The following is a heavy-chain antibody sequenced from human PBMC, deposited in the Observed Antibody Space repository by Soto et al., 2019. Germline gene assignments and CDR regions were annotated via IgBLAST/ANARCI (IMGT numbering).Heavy chain of an antibody. CDR3: ATHDGPAAAGLVLDF. Sequence: EVRLVESGGGLVQPGGSLRLSCEASGFTFSSRWMTWVRQGPGKGLEWVANMHEDKNAKDYVDSVKGRFTISRDNAKNSLYLQMNSLRDEDTAVYYCATHDGPAAAGLVLDFWGQGALVIVSS. CDR2: MHEDKNAK. D-gene: IGHD6-25*01. V-gene: IGHV3-7*02. J-gene: IGHJ4*02. CDR1: GFTFSSRW.